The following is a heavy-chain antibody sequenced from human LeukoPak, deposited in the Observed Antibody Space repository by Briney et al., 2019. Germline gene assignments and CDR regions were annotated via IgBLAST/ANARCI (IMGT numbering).Heavy chain of an antibody. Sequence: SETLSLTCAVYGGSLSGYYWSWIRQPPGKGLEWIGEINHSGSTNYNPSLKSRVTISVDTSKNQFSLKLSSVTAADTAVYYCARSKPYYYDSSGYCDYWSQGTLVTVSS. V-gene: IGHV4-34*01. CDR3: ARSKPYYYDSSGYCDY. CDR2: INHSGST. CDR1: GGSLSGYY. J-gene: IGHJ4*02. D-gene: IGHD3-22*01.